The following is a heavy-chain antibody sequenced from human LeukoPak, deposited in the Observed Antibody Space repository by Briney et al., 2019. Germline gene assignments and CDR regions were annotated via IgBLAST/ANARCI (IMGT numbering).Heavy chain of an antibody. V-gene: IGHV3-74*01. CDR2: ICPDGTVT. Sequence: GGSRRLSCAASGFTLSTYCMHWVRQAPGKGPMWVSRICPDGTVTNYADSVKARFIISRDNARNTVYLQMNSLRVEDTAVYYCVRDFRSADYWGQGTLVTVSS. CDR3: VRDFRSADY. CDR1: GFTLSTYC. J-gene: IGHJ4*02.